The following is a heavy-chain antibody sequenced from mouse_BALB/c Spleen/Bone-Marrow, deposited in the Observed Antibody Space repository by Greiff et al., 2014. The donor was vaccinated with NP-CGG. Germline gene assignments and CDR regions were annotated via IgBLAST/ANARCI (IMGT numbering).Heavy chain of an antibody. CDR1: GFTFSDYY. D-gene: IGHD3-3*01. V-gene: IGHV5-12*02. Sequence: EVNVVESGGGLVQPGGSLKPSCATSGFTFSDYYMYWVRQTPEKRLEWVAYISNGGGSTYYPDTVKGRFTISRDNAKNTLYLQMSRLKSEDTAMYYCARQGGTEYYAMDYWGQGTSVTVSS. J-gene: IGHJ4*01. CDR2: ISNGGGST. CDR3: ARQGGTEYYAMDY.